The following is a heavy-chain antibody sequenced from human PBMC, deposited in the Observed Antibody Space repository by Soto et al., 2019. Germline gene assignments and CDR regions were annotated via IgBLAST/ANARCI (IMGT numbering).Heavy chain of an antibody. J-gene: IGHJ4*02. Sequence: SETLSLTCDDSVEPMPGVYFWGWIRQSPGKGLGWIGSIYYGGTTYYNPSLRSRLAISIDTSKNQFSLRLSSVTAADTALYYCARGWYYFDFWGQGTLITVSS. D-gene: IGHD2-15*01. CDR1: VEPMPGVYF. CDR2: IYYGGTT. CDR3: ARGWYYFDF. V-gene: IGHV4-38-2*01.